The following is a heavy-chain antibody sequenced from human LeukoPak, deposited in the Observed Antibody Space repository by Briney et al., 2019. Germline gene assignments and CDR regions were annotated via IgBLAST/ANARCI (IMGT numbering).Heavy chain of an antibody. Sequence: SQTLSLTCTVSGGSISSGDYYWSWIRQPPGKGLEWIGYIYYSGSTYYNPSLKSRVTISVDTSKNQFSLKLSSVTAADTAVYYCAQGGYYYGSGSNWGQGTLVTVSS. CDR1: GGSISSGDYY. J-gene: IGHJ4*02. CDR3: AQGGYYYGSGSN. V-gene: IGHV4-30-4*01. CDR2: IYYSGST. D-gene: IGHD3-10*01.